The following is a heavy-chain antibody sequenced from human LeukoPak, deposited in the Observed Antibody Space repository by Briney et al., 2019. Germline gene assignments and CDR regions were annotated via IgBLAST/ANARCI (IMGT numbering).Heavy chain of an antibody. CDR2: IYTGGDT. CDR3: AGGQMFTSGGLDD. V-gene: IGHV3-53*01. D-gene: IGHD6-19*01. CDR1: GFSVSNKY. Sequence: GGSLRLSCAASGFSVSNKYMSWVSQAPGKGLEWVSVIYTGGDTYYADSVRGRFTIFRDTSKNTVNLQMNSLRAEDTALYYCAGGQMFTSGGLDDWGQGTLVTVSS. J-gene: IGHJ4*02.